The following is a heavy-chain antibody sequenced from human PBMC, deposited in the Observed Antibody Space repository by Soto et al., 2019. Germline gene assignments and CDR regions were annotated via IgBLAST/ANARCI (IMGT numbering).Heavy chain of an antibody. CDR1: GGSMSEYF. CDR3: ARDGYDGSGSPYPAY. V-gene: IGHV4-59*01. CDR2: IYYLGST. D-gene: IGHD3-10*01. Sequence: KPSETLSLTCSVSGGSMSEYFWSWIRQSPEKGLEWIGYIYYLGSTDYNPSLKSRVTISVDTSKRQFSLRLTSVTAADTAVYYCARDGYDGSGSPYPAYWGQGTQVTVSS. J-gene: IGHJ4*02.